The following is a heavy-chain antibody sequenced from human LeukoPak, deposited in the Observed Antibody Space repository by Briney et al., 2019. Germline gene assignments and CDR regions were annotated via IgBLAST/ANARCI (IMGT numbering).Heavy chain of an antibody. D-gene: IGHD3-16*01. J-gene: IGHJ4*02. V-gene: IGHV3-72*01. CDR2: SRNKANSYAT. CDR1: GFTFSSYS. Sequence: PGGSLRLSCAASGFTFSSYSMNWVRQAPGKGLEWVGRSRNKANSYATEYVPSVKGRFTISRDASKNSLYLQINSLRTEDTAVYYCARDDGGSYDCWGQGTLVTVSS. CDR3: ARDDGGSYDC.